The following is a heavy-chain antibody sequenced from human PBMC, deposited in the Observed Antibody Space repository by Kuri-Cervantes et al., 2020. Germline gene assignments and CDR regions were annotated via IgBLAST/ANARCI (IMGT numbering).Heavy chain of an antibody. Sequence: SLKISCAASGFTFSSYGMHWVRQAPGKGLEWVAVISYDGSNKYYADSVKGRFTISRDNSKNTLYLQMNSLRAEDTAVYYCARAKGYYVGIGYFDYWGQGTLVTVSS. CDR1: GFTFSSYG. CDR2: ISYDGSNK. J-gene: IGHJ4*02. V-gene: IGHV3-30*19. D-gene: IGHD1-26*01. CDR3: ARAKGYYVGIGYFDY.